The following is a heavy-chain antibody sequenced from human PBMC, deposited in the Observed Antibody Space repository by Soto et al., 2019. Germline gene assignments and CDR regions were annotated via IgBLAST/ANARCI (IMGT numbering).Heavy chain of an antibody. V-gene: IGHV1-69*12. J-gene: IGHJ6*02. D-gene: IGHD1-1*01. CDR1: GGTFSSSA. CDR3: ARWGSGTTSCYYSYGMDV. Sequence: VQLVQSGAEVKKPGSSVKVSCKSSGGTFSSSAISWVRQAPGQGLEWMGGIIPIFGTANYAQKFQGRVTMTADESTSTAYMELRSLRSEDTAVYYCARWGSGTTSCYYSYGMDVWGQGTTVTVSS. CDR2: IIPIFGTA.